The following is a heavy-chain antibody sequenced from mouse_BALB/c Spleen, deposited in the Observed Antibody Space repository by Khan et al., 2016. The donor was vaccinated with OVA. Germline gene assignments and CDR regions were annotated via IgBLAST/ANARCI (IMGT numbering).Heavy chain of an antibody. V-gene: IGHV3-5*02. D-gene: IGHD2-4*01. J-gene: IGHJ2*01. CDR3: ARYDYYFDY. CDR1: GISITTGNYR. Sequence: EVQLQESGPGLVKPSQTVSLTCTVTGISITTGNYRWSWIRQFPGNKLEWIGYIYYSGTITYNPSLTSRTTITRDTSKNQFFLEMNSLTAEATATYYCARYDYYFDYWGQGTTLTVSS. CDR2: IYYSGTI.